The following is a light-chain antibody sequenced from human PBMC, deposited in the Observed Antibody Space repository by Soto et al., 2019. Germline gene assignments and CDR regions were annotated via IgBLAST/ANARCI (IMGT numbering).Light chain of an antibody. CDR3: QKYNIWPPLT. CDR2: GAS. V-gene: IGKV3-15*01. CDR1: QSVRSN. Sequence: EIVMTQSPATLSVSPGERATLSCRASQSVRSNLAWYQQKPGQAPRLLIYGASTRATGIPARFSGSGSETEFTLTISSLQSEDFAVYYCQKYNIWPPLTFGGGTQVEIK. J-gene: IGKJ4*01.